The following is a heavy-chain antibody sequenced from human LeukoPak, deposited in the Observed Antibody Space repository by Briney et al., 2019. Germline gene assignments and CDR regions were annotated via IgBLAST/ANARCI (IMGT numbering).Heavy chain of an antibody. CDR2: IWYDGSNK. V-gene: IGHV3-33*01. Sequence: GRSLRLSCAASGFTFSSYGMHWVRQAPGKGLEWVAVIWYDGSNKYYADSVKGRFTISRDNSKNTLYLQMNSLRAEDTAVYYCARDFFPVVDSTWYEIGYWGQGTLVTVSS. CDR3: ARDFFPVVDSTWYEIGY. J-gene: IGHJ4*02. CDR1: GFTFSSYG. D-gene: IGHD2-21*01.